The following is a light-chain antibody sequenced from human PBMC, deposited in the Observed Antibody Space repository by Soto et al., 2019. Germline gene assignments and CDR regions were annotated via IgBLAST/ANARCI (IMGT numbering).Light chain of an antibody. CDR2: VVS. Sequence: EIVLTQSPGTLSLSPGERATLSCRASQSVSTNFLAWYQQKPGQAPRLLISVVSSRATGIPDRFSGSGYGTDFTLTISRLEPEDFAAYYCQQYSNSLYTFGQGTKLEIK. CDR3: QQYSNSLYT. V-gene: IGKV3-20*01. J-gene: IGKJ2*01. CDR1: QSVSTNF.